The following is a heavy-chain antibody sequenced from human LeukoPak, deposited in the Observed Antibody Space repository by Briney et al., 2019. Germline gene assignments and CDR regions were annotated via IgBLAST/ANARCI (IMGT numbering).Heavy chain of an antibody. CDR2: MNPNSGNT. J-gene: IGHJ6*02. Sequence: ASVTVSCKASGYTFTSYDINWVRQAPGQGLEWMGWMNPNSGNTGYAQKFQGRVTMTRNTSISTAYMELSSLRSEDTAVYYCARVGLDYDFWSGYYPPHYYYYGMDVWGQGTTVTVSS. CDR1: GYTFTSYD. CDR3: ARVGLDYDFWSGYYPPHYYYYGMDV. V-gene: IGHV1-8*01. D-gene: IGHD3-3*01.